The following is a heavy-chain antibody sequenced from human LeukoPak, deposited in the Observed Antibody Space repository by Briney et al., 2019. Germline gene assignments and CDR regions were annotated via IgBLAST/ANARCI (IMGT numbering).Heavy chain of an antibody. Sequence: GSSVTLSCKASGATFTSYAISWVRQAPGQGLEWMGRIITIFGTANYAQKFQGRVTITTDESTSTAYMELSSLRSEDTAVYYCARALVEMATICAFDIWGQGTMVTVSS. V-gene: IGHV1-69*05. CDR1: GATFTSYA. CDR3: ARALVEMATICAFDI. D-gene: IGHD5-24*01. CDR2: IITIFGTA. J-gene: IGHJ3*02.